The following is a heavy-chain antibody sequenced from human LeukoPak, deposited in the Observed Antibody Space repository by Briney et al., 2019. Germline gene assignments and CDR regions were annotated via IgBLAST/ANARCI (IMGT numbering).Heavy chain of an antibody. V-gene: IGHV1-69*13. CDR2: IIPIFGTA. D-gene: IGHD3-10*01. J-gene: IGHJ4*02. CDR1: RGTFISYA. CDR3: SQGSRYGSGKHY. Sequence: SVQVSCKASRGTFISYASSWVRQAAGQGLDWMGGIIPIFGTANYAQKFQSRVTITADESTSTAYMELSSLRSEDTAVYYCSQGSRYGSGKHYWGQGTLVTVSS.